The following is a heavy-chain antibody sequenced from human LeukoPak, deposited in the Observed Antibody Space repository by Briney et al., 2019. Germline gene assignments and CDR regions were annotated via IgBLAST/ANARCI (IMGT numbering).Heavy chain of an antibody. CDR3: ARGTTVTRIYDY. D-gene: IGHD4-17*01. CDR1: AFTFSGYW. Sequence: KPGGSLRLSCAASAFTFSGYWMSWVRQAPGKGLEWVSYISSSGVTIYYADSVKGRFTISRDNAKNSLYLQMSSLRAEDTAVYYCARGTTVTRIYDYWGQGTLVTVSS. CDR2: ISSSGVTI. J-gene: IGHJ4*02. V-gene: IGHV3-11*04.